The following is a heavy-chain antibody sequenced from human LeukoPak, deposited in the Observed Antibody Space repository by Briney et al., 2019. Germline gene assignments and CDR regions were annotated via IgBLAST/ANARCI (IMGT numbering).Heavy chain of an antibody. CDR2: ISYDGSNK. J-gene: IGHJ4*02. CDR1: GFTFSSYA. V-gene: IGHV3-30-3*01. Sequence: GRSLRLSCAASGFTFSSYAMHWVRQAPGKGLEWVAVISYDGSNKYYADSVKGRFTISRDNAKNSLYLQMNSLRAEDTAVYYCARDLAGIAAAGPLYYFDYWGQGTLVTVSS. CDR3: ARDLAGIAAAGPLYYFDY. D-gene: IGHD6-13*01.